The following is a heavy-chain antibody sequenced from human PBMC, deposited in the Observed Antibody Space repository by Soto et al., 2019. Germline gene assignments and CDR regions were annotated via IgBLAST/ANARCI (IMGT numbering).Heavy chain of an antibody. CDR3: ARGRIAAPVYYYYYYMDV. D-gene: IGHD6-13*01. CDR1: GGSFSGYY. CDR2: INHSGST. J-gene: IGHJ6*03. V-gene: IGHV4-34*01. Sequence: SETLSLTCAVYGGSFSGYYWSWIRQPPGKGLEWIGEINHSGSTNYNPSLKSRVTISVDTSKNQFSLKLSSVTAADTAVYYCARGRIAAPVYYYYYYMDVWGKGTTVTVSS.